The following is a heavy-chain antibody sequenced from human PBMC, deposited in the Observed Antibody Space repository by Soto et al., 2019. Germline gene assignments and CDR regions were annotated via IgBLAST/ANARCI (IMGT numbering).Heavy chain of an antibody. V-gene: IGHV3-23*01. CDR1: GFTFSSYA. Sequence: GGSLRLSCAASGFTFSSYAMSWVRQAPGKGLEWVSAISGSGGSTYYADSVKGRFTISRDNSKNTLYLQMNSLRAEDTAVYYCAKDRPYYYDSSGYYGVLAFDIWGQGTMVTVSS. CDR3: AKDRPYYYDSSGYYGVLAFDI. D-gene: IGHD3-22*01. CDR2: ISGSGGST. J-gene: IGHJ3*02.